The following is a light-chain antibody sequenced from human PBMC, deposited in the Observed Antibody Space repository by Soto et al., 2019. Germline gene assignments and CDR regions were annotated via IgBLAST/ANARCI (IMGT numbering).Light chain of an antibody. CDR1: QFVSSR. V-gene: IGKV3-15*01. J-gene: IGKJ1*01. CDR2: DTS. Sequence: DIVVTQSPATLSASPGERVTLSCRASQFVSSRLAWYQQRPGQVPRLHIYDTSTRSPVISARFSGSGSGTEFTLSIGSMQAEDFAIYYCQEYIQWPPGMFDPGTTVDIK. CDR3: QEYIQWPPGM.